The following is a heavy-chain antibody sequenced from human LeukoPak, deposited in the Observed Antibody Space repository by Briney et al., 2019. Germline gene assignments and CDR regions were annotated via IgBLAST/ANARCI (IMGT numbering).Heavy chain of an antibody. J-gene: IGHJ6*04. Sequence: PGGSLRLSCAASGFTFSSYAMHWVRQAPGKGLEWVAVISYDGSNKYYADSVKGRFTISRDNSKNTLYLQMNSLRAEDTAVYYCARDSLYGSSTSCYLVGYYGMDVWGKGTTVTVSS. CDR1: GFTFSSYA. V-gene: IGHV3-30-3*01. CDR3: ARDSLYGSSTSCYLVGYYGMDV. CDR2: ISYDGSNK. D-gene: IGHD2-2*01.